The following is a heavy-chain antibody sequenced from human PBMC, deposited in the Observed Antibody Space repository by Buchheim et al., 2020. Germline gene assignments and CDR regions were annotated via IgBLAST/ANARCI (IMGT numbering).Heavy chain of an antibody. Sequence: QVQLVESGGGVVQPGRSLKLSCAASGFTFRSYGFHWVRQAPGKGLEWVAIIWYDGSNKYYVDSVEGRFTISRDNSKNTPYLQMNSLRAEDTATYFCARDVAPMAERRDKFYGMDVWGQGTT. CDR2: IWYDGSNK. J-gene: IGHJ6*02. V-gene: IGHV3-33*01. D-gene: IGHD2-21*01. CDR1: GFTFRSYG. CDR3: ARDVAPMAERRDKFYGMDV.